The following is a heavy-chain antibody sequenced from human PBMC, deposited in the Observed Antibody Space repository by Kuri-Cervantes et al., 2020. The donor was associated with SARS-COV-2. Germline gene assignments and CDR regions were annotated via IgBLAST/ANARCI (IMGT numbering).Heavy chain of an antibody. J-gene: IGHJ5*02. Sequence: GESLKISCTASGFTFSTYSMTWVRQAPGEGLEWVSSIDATSSHVFYADSMKGRFTISRDNAKNSLYLQLNSLRAEDTAVYYCARDASMGGFAPWGQGTLVTVSS. CDR2: IDATSSHV. D-gene: IGHD5-12*01. CDR3: ARDASMGGFAP. CDR1: GFTFSTYS. V-gene: IGHV3-21*01.